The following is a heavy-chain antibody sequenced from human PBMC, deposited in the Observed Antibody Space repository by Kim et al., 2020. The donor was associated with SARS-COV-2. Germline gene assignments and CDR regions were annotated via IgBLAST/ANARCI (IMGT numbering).Heavy chain of an antibody. J-gene: IGHJ3*02. CDR3: ARDAFEWGDAFDI. D-gene: IGHD3-9*01. V-gene: IGHV3-7*01. Sequence: YVDSVKGRFTISRDNAKNSLYLQMNSLRAEDTAVYYCARDAFEWGDAFDIWGQGTMVTVSS.